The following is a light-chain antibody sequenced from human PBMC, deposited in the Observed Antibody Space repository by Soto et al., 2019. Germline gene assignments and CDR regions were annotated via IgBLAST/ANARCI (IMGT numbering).Light chain of an antibody. CDR1: SSDVGTYNY. CDR2: EVT. Sequence: QSALTQPASVSGSPGQSSTISCTGNSSDVGTYNYGSWYQQYPGKAPKLMIYEVTNRPSGVSNRFSGSKSGNTASLTISGLQAEDEADYYCTSYTSSSNQVFGGGTKLTVL. CDR3: TSYTSSSNQV. J-gene: IGLJ3*02. V-gene: IGLV2-14*01.